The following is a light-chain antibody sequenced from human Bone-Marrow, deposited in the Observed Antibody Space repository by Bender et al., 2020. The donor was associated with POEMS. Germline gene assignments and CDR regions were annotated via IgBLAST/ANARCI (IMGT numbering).Light chain of an antibody. CDR3: CSYAGDSLV. CDR1: NFDAGISKY. Sequence: QSALTQPPSVSASPGQSVTISCTGTNFDAGISKYVSWYRQHPGRAPKLIIYEVTKRPSGVPDRFSGSKSGNTASLAISGLQADDEADYYCCSYAGDSLVFGGGTTLTVL. CDR2: EVT. V-gene: IGLV2-11*01. J-gene: IGLJ2*01.